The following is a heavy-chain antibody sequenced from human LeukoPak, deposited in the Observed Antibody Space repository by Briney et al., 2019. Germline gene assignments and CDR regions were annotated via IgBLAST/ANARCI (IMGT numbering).Heavy chain of an antibody. Sequence: ASVKVSCKASGYTFTKYYIHWVRQAPGQGLEWMGIINPSGGSTSYAQKFQGRVTMTRDTSTTTVYMELTSLRSEDTAVYYCAREPRFATYNYYFDYWGQGTLVTVSS. J-gene: IGHJ4*02. CDR3: AREPRFATYNYYFDY. V-gene: IGHV1-46*01. CDR2: INPSGGST. D-gene: IGHD1-1*01. CDR1: GYTFTKYY.